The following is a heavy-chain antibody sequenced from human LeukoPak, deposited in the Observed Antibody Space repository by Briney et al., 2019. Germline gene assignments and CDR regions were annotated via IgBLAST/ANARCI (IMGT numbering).Heavy chain of an antibody. CDR2: ISGSGGST. D-gene: IGHD3-10*01. Sequence: GGSLRLSCAASGFTFSSYAMSWVRQAPGKGREGVSAISGSGGSTYYADSVKGRFTISRDNSKNTLYLQMNSLRAEDTAVYYCAKAGLVRGGSMDVWGKGPTVTVSS. CDR1: GFTFSSYA. J-gene: IGHJ6*04. V-gene: IGHV3-23*01. CDR3: AKAGLVRGGSMDV.